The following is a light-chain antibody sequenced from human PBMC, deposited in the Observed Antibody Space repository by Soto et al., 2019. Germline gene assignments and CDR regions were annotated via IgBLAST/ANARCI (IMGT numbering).Light chain of an antibody. CDR2: CAS. Sequence: DIVMTQSPATLSVSPGERATLSCRASQTISSNLAWYQQKPGQTPRLLIYCASTRAAGIPARFSGSGSGTDFTLTITSLQSEDFAVYYCQQYNNWPPFTFGPGTKVDIK. V-gene: IGKV3-15*01. CDR1: QTISSN. CDR3: QQYNNWPPFT. J-gene: IGKJ3*01.